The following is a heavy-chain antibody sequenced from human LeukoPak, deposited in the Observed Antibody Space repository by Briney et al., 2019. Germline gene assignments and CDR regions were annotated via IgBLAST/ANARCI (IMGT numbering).Heavy chain of an antibody. CDR1: GFTVSSYA. J-gene: IGHJ4*02. CDR3: ATYSSS. Sequence: PGRSLRLSCAASGFTVSSYAMHWVRQAPGKGLEWVAVISYDGSNKYYADSVKGRFTISRDNSKNTLYLQMNSLRAEDTAVYYCATYSSSRGQGTLVTVSS. D-gene: IGHD6-13*01. V-gene: IGHV3-30*04. CDR2: ISYDGSNK.